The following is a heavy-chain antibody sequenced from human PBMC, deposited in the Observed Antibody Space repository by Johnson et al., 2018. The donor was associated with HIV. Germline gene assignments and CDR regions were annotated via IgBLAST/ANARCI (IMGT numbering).Heavy chain of an antibody. Sequence: VQLVESGGGLVQPGGSLKLSCAASGFTFSGSAMHWVRQASGKGLEWVGRIRSKANSYATAYGASVKGRFTISRDDSKNTAYLQMNSLKTEDTAVYYCTSPMRLAYCCGDCYYRLADAFDIWCQGTMVTVSS. CDR1: GFTFSGSA. J-gene: IGHJ3*02. CDR3: TSPMRLAYCCGDCYYRLADAFDI. D-gene: IGHD2-21*02. CDR2: IRSKANSYAT. V-gene: IGHV3-73*01.